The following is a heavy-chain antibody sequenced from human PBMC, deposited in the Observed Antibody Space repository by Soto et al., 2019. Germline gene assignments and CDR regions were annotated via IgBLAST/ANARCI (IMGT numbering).Heavy chain of an antibody. V-gene: IGHV4-59*01. CDR1: GGSISPYH. Sequence: QVQLQESGPGLVKPSETLSLTCSVSGGSISPYHWCWIRQRPGQGLGWNGYFFYTGSTNYNPSLKSRVTIPLDTSTNQFSLKLSSVNAADTAVYYCARGAGYGSNGVCGDAFDIWGQGTMVTVSS. CDR2: FFYTGST. CDR3: ARGAGYGSNGVCGDAFDI. J-gene: IGHJ3*02. D-gene: IGHD2-8*01.